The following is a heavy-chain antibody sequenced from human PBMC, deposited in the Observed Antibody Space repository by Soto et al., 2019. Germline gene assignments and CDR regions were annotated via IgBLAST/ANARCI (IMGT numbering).Heavy chain of an antibody. Sequence: GGSLRLSCAASGFTCRNYWMHWIRQAPGKGLLWVSRISHDERTTTYADAVKGRFTISRDNAKNTFFLQMNSLRAEDTAVYYCARGGASLAHPPDYWGQGTLVTVSS. CDR1: GFTCRNYW. J-gene: IGHJ4*02. CDR2: ISHDERTT. V-gene: IGHV3-74*01. CDR3: ARGGASLAHPPDY. D-gene: IGHD1-26*01.